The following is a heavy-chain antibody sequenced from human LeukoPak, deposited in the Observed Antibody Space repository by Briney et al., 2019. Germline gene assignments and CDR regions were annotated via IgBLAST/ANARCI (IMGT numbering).Heavy chain of an antibody. D-gene: IGHD1-14*01. J-gene: IGHJ5*02. V-gene: IGHV4-59*08. CDR1: GGSISSYS. CDR3: ARRATVGPEITESNWLDP. CDR2: MHYTGNT. Sequence: SETPSLTCTVSGGSISSYSWNWIRQPPGKGLEWIGYMHYTGNTNYNPSLKSRVTISLDTSNNLFSLRLRSVTAADTAVYYCARRATVGPEITESNWLDPWGQGTLVTVSS.